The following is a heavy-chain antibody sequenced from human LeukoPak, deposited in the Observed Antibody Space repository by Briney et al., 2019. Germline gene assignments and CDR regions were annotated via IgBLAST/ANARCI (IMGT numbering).Heavy chain of an antibody. CDR3: ARAGGAARPGLDY. Sequence: PSETLSLTCTVSGGSISSGSYYWSWIRQPAGKGLEWIGRIYTSGSTNYNPSLKSRVTISVDTSKNQFSLKLSSVTAADTAVYYCARAGGAARPGLDYWGQGTLVTVSS. CDR1: GGSISSGSYY. D-gene: IGHD6-6*01. V-gene: IGHV4-61*02. CDR2: IYTSGST. J-gene: IGHJ4*02.